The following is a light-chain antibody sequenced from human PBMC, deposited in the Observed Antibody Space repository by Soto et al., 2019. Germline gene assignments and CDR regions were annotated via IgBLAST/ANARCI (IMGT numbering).Light chain of an antibody. CDR2: GAS. V-gene: IGKV3-15*01. J-gene: IGKJ1*01. CDR3: HQYNHWPPWT. Sequence: ETVMTQSPVTLSVSPGERATLSCRASQSVGTNLAWYQQKPGQAPRLLIYGASTRAPGVPARFSGSGSGTEFTLTISSLQSEDFAAYYCHQYNHWPPWTFGQGTKVEVK. CDR1: QSVGTN.